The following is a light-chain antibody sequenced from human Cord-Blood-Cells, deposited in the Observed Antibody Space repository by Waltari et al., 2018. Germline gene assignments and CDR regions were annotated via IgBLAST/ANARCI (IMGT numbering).Light chain of an antibody. CDR3: GTWDSSLSAGV. CDR1: SSNIGNNY. CDR2: DNN. V-gene: IGLV1-51*01. Sequence: QSVLTQPPSVSAAPGQKVTISCSGSSSNIGNNYVSWYQQLPGTAPKLLIYDNNKRPSGTPDRXXXSKSGTSAXLGITGLQTGDEADYYCGTWDSSLSAGVFGGGTKLTVL. J-gene: IGLJ3*02.